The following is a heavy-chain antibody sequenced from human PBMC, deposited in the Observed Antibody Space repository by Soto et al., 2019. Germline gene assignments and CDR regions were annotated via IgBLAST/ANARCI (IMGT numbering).Heavy chain of an antibody. V-gene: IGHV3-64D*08. CDR1: GFTFGSYA. D-gene: IGHD6-19*01. CDR2: ISSSGDNT. Sequence: HPGGSLRLSCSASGFTFGSYAMHWVRQAPGKGLEYVSAISSSGDNTYYPDSVKGRFTISRDNSKNTLYLQMSSLRVEDTAVYYCTRHMSPNIAVAGTWGQGTQVTVSS. J-gene: IGHJ4*02. CDR3: TRHMSPNIAVAGT.